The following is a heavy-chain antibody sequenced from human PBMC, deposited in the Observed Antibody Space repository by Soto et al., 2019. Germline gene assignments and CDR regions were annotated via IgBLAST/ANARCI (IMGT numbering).Heavy chain of an antibody. CDR1: GGTFSSDS. Sequence: EASVKVSCKASGGTFSSDSFSWVRQAPGQGLEWMGGIIPMFDTPIYAQKFQDRVTITADESTSTAYMQLSSLRSGDTAVYYCAREGQAPYYYYGMDVWGQGTAVTVSS. CDR2: IIPMFDTP. V-gene: IGHV1-69*13. J-gene: IGHJ6*02. CDR3: AREGQAPYYYYGMDV.